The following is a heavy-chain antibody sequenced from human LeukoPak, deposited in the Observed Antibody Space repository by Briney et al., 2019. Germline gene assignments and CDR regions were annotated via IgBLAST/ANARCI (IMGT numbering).Heavy chain of an antibody. D-gene: IGHD4-11*01. CDR3: ARVGHGLGNYLGNWFDP. CDR2: ISAYNGNT. CDR1: GYTFTRYA. J-gene: IGHJ5*02. V-gene: IGHV1-18*01. Sequence: ASVKVSCKASGYTFTRYAISWVRQAPGQGLEWMGWISAYNGNTNYAQKIQGRVTMTPDTSTSTAYMELRSLRSDDTAVYYCARVGHGLGNYLGNWFDPWGQGTLVTVSS.